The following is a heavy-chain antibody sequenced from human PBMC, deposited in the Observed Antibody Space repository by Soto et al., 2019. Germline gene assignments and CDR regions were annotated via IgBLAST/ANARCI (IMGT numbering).Heavy chain of an antibody. CDR2: INPSGGST. Sequence: ASVKVSCKASGYTFFTYDISWVRQAPGQGLEWMGIINPSGGSTSYAQKFQGRVTMTRDTSTSTVYMELSSLRSEDTAVYYCARAPYDSPTYYFDYWGQGTLVTVSS. CDR3: ARAPYDSPTYYFDY. V-gene: IGHV1-46*01. D-gene: IGHD3-22*01. J-gene: IGHJ4*02. CDR1: GYTFFTYD.